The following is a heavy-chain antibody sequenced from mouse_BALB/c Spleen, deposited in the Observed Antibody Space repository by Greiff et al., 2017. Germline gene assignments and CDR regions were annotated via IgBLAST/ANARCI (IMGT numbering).Heavy chain of an antibody. CDR1: GFTFSSYG. CDR3: ARGANGNYYFDY. CDR2: INSNGGST. V-gene: IGHV5-6-3*01. D-gene: IGHD2-1*01. Sequence: DVQLVESGGGLVQPGGSLKLSCAASGFTFSSYGMSWVRQTPDKRLELVATINSNGGSTYYPDSVKGRFTISRDNAKNTLYLQMSSLKSEDTAMYYCARGANGNYYFDYWGQGTTLTVSS. J-gene: IGHJ2*01.